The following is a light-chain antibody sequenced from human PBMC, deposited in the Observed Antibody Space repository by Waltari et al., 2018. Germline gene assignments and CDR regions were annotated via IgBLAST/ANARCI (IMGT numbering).Light chain of an antibody. V-gene: IGLV2-14*03. J-gene: IGLJ3*02. Sequence: QSALTQPASVSGFPGQSITLSCTGARSAVGAYNHVSWYQQHPGKAPKLMIYGVANRPSGVSNRFSGSKSGNTASLTISGLQAEDEADYYYTSYTSSSTWVFGGGTKLTVL. CDR3: TSYTSSSTWV. CDR1: RSAVGAYNH. CDR2: GVA.